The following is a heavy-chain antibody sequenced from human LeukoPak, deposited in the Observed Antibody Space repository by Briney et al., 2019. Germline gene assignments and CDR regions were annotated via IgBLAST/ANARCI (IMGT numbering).Heavy chain of an antibody. CDR1: GFTFSSYA. J-gene: IGHJ6*02. D-gene: IGHD3-3*01. CDR2: ISYDGSNK. Sequence: GGSLRLSCAASGFTFSSYAMHWVRQAPGKGLEWVAVISYDGSNKYYADSVKGRFTISRDNSKNTLYLQMNSLRAEDTAVYYCAGAYRYYDFWSGYQPKDYGMDVWGQGTTVTVSS. CDR3: AGAYRYYDFWSGYQPKDYGMDV. V-gene: IGHV3-30*14.